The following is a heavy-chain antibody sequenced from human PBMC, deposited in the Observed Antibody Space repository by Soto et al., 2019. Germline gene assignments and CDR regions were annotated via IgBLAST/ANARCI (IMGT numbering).Heavy chain of an antibody. CDR2: INHSGST. CDR1: GGSITSSNW. J-gene: IGHJ6*03. Sequence: QVQLQESGPGLVKPSGTLSLTCAVSGGSITSSNWWSWDRQPPGKGLEWIGEINHSGSTNYNPSLKSPVTISVDKSKNQFSLKLSSVTAADTAVYYCARRDYYYYYMDVWGKGTTVTVSS. V-gene: IGHV4-4*02. CDR3: ARRDYYYYYMDV.